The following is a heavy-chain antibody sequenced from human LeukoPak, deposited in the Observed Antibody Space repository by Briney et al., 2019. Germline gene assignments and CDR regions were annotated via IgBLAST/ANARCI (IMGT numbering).Heavy chain of an antibody. Sequence: GGSLRLSCAGSGFTFSNYAMTWVRQAPGKGLEWVSSISSGSTYMYYADSVKGRFTISRDNAQNSMYLQMNSLRAEDTAVYYCGRVGGRSKAAKGDAFDIWGQGTMVTVSS. CDR1: GFTFSNYA. D-gene: IGHD6-6*01. CDR2: ISSGSTYM. CDR3: GRVGGRSKAAKGDAFDI. J-gene: IGHJ3*02. V-gene: IGHV3-21*01.